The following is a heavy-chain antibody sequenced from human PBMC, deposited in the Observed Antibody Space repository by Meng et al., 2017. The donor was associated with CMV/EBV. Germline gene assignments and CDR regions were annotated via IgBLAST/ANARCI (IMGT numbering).Heavy chain of an antibody. D-gene: IGHD6-13*01. CDR3: ARVAYSSSWYHAFDY. J-gene: IGHJ4*02. Sequence: SGSTFTSYGIVWVRQAPGQGLEWMGWISAYNGNTNYAQKLQGRVTMTTDTSTSTAYMELRSLRSDDTAVYYCARVAYSSSWYHAFDYWGQGTLVTVSS. CDR2: ISAYNGNT. CDR1: GSTFTSYG. V-gene: IGHV1-18*01.